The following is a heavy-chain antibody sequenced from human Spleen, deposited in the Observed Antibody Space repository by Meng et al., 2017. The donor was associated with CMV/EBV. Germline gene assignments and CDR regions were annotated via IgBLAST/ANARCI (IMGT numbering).Heavy chain of an antibody. CDR2: IYHSGST. CDR1: GGSISSRNL. Sequence: QVQLQESGPGLVKPSGTLSLTCAVSGGSISSRNLGTWVRQVPGKGLEWSGEIYHSGSTNYNPSLKSRFTISVDKCKNQSSLKLGSVTAADTAVYYCARIERRRILKYCGSDCSTTDYWGQGTLVTVSS. J-gene: IGHJ4*02. D-gene: IGHD2-21*02. V-gene: IGHV4-4*02. CDR3: ARIERRRILKYCGSDCSTTDY.